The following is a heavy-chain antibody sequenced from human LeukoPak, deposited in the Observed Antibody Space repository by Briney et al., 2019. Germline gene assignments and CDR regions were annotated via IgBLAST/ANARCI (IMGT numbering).Heavy chain of an antibody. CDR3: ARERTSLLWFGELFLLDP. Sequence: GGSLRLSCAASGFTFDDYGMSWVRQAPGKGLEWVSGINWNGVSTGYADSVKGRFTISRDNAKNSLYLQVNSLRAEDTALYYCARERTSLLWFGELFLLDPWGQGTLVTVSS. V-gene: IGHV3-20*04. J-gene: IGHJ5*02. CDR2: INWNGVST. D-gene: IGHD3-10*01. CDR1: GFTFDDYG.